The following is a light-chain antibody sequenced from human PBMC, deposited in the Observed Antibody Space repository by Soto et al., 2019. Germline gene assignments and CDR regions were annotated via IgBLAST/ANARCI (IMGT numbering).Light chain of an antibody. CDR1: SRDVGNYDF. Sequence: QSALTQPASVSGSPGQSITISCTGTSRDVGNYDFVSWYQQDPGKAPKLFIYEGNKRRSWVSNRFSGSKSGHTASLTISGLQAEDEADYFCCSYAGSSTYVFGTGTKLTVL. V-gene: IGLV2-23*01. CDR2: EGN. J-gene: IGLJ1*01. CDR3: CSYAGSSTYV.